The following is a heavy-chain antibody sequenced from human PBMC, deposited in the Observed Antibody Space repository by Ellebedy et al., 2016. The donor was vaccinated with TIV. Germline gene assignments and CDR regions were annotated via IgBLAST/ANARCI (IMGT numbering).Heavy chain of an antibody. D-gene: IGHD7-27*01. CDR1: GGTFSSYA. CDR2: IIPIFGTA. CDR3: ARVAPGDAFDI. J-gene: IGHJ3*02. Sequence: SVKVSCXASGGTFSSYAISWVRQAPGQGLEWMGGIIPIFGTANYAQKFQGRATITADESTSTAYMELSSLRSEDTAVYYCARVAPGDAFDIWGQGTMVTVSS. V-gene: IGHV1-69*13.